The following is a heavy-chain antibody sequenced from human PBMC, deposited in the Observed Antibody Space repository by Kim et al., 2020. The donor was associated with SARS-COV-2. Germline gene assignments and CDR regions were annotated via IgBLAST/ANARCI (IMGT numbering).Heavy chain of an antibody. Sequence: ASVKVSCKASGYTFTSYDINWVRQATGQGLEWMGWMNPNSGNTGYAQKFQGRVTMTRNTSISTAYMELSSLRSEDTAVYYCAKDVDPYYYYGMDVWGQGTTVTVSS. D-gene: IGHD5-12*01. CDR1: GYTFTSYD. J-gene: IGHJ6*02. CDR2: MNPNSGNT. V-gene: IGHV1-8*01. CDR3: AKDVDPYYYYGMDV.